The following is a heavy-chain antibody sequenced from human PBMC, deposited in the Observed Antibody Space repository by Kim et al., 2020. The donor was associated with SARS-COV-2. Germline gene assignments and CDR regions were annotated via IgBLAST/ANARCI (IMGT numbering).Heavy chain of an antibody. CDR2: IYYSGST. J-gene: IGHJ6*02. CDR1: GGSISSGGYY. Sequence: SETLSLTCTVSGGSISSGGYYWSWIRQHPGKGLEWIGYIYYSGSTYYNPSLKSRVTISVDTSKNQFSLKLSSVTAADTAVYYCARAPLQNPVPLGYFYDFGMDVWGQGTPVTVSS. V-gene: IGHV4-31*03. CDR3: ARAPLQNPVPLGYFYDFGMDV.